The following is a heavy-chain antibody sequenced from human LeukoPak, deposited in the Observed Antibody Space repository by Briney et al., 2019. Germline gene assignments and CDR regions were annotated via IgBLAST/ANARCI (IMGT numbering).Heavy chain of an antibody. V-gene: IGHV3-48*03. CDR2: ISSTGTTI. CDR1: GFTLTSYE. D-gene: IGHD3-16*01. Sequence: GGSLRLSRAASGFTLTSYEMNWVRQAPGKGLEWVSYISSTGTTIYYADSVKGRFTISRDSAKNSVYLQMNSLRAEDTAVYYCARGAVGADYWGQGTLVTVSS. J-gene: IGHJ4*02. CDR3: ARGAVGADY.